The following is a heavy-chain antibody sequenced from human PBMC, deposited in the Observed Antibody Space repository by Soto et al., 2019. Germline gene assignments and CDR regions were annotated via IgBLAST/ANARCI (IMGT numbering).Heavy chain of an antibody. D-gene: IGHD6-13*01. CDR3: ARDRAAAGIYYYYGMDV. Sequence: QVQLQQWGAGLLKPSETLSLTCAVYGGSFSGYFWSWIRQSPGKGLEWIGEINHSGSTNYNPSLKSRVTISVDTSKNQFSLKLSSVTAADTAVYYCARDRAAAGIYYYYGMDVWGQGTTVTVSS. V-gene: IGHV4-34*01. CDR1: GGSFSGYF. CDR2: INHSGST. J-gene: IGHJ6*02.